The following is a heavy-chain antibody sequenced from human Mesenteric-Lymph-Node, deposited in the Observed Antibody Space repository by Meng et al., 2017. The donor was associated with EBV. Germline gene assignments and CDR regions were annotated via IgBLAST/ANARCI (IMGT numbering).Heavy chain of an antibody. Sequence: QLQRTESGPGLVKPSETLSLTCTVSGGSISSTSYYWGWIRQPPGKGLEWIGSIYYSGSTHYNPSLKSRVTISIDTSKNQFSLKLSSVTAADTAVYYCARDDYGDYISLFWGQGTLVTVSS. CDR3: ARDDYGDYISLF. CDR1: GGSISSTSYY. V-gene: IGHV4-39*07. CDR2: IYYSGST. J-gene: IGHJ4*02. D-gene: IGHD4-17*01.